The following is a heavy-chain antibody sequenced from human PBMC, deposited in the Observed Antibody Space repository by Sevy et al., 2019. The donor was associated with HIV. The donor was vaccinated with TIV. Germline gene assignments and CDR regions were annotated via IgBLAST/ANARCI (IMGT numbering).Heavy chain of an antibody. D-gene: IGHD3-22*01. Sequence: GGSLRLSYAASGFTFSSYAMHWVRQAPGKGLEWVAVISYDGSNKYYADSVKGRFTISRDNSKNTLYLQMNSLRAEDTAVYYCARGGYYDSSFDYWGQGTLVTVSS. CDR1: GFTFSSYA. V-gene: IGHV3-30-3*01. CDR3: ARGGYYDSSFDY. CDR2: ISYDGSNK. J-gene: IGHJ4*02.